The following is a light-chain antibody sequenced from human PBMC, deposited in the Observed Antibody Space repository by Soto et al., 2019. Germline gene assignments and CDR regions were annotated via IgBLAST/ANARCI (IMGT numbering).Light chain of an antibody. CDR2: KDN. V-gene: IGLV3-25*02. Sequence: SYELKQPPSVSLSPGQTARITCSGDALANQYAYWYQQKPGQAPVLVIYKDNERPSGIPERFSGSRSGTTVTLAISGVQAEHEADPYCKSVGSGDMYDVFGPATTGTVL. CDR3: KSVGSGDMYDV. J-gene: IGLJ1*01. CDR1: ALANQY.